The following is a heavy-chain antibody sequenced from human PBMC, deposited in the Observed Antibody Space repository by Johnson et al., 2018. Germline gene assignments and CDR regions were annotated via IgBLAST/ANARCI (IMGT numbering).Heavy chain of an antibody. Sequence: EVQLLESGGGLAQPGTSLRLSCAASGFTFDDHAMHWVRQAPGKGLEWVSGINWDGRDKAYADSVKGRFTIFRDNARPSLYLEMNSLRQEDTALYFCNRDSLVHIRVKSSHNYFTSWGQGTLVTVAS. CDR3: NRDSLVHIRVKSSHNYFTS. CDR1: GFTFDDHA. CDR2: INWDGRDK. D-gene: IGHD2/OR15-2a*01. J-gene: IGHJ5*02. V-gene: IGHV3-9*01.